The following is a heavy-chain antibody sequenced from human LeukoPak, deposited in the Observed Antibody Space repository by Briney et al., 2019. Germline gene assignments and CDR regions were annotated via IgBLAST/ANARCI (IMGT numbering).Heavy chain of an antibody. D-gene: IGHD4-17*01. CDR3: AKEIWPTVTTPGWTYFDY. J-gene: IGHJ4*02. CDR2: IRYDGSNK. V-gene: IGHV3-30*02. CDR1: GFTFSRYG. Sequence: PGGSLRLSCAASGFTFSRYGVHWVRQAPGKGLEGVAFIRYDGSNKYYADSVKGRFTISRDNSKKTLYLQMNSLRAEDTAVYYCAKEIWPTVTTPGWTYFDYWGQGALVTVSS.